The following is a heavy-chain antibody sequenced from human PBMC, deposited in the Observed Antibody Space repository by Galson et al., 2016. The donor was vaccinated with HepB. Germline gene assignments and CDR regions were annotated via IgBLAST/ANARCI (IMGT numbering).Heavy chain of an antibody. CDR3: ARLGSVVVVPAFDS. CDR2: GFHSGSS. J-gene: IGHJ4*02. D-gene: IGHD2-2*01. Sequence: ETLSLTCSVSGDSISNINYYWAWIRQPPGKGLEWIGSGFHSGSSFYNPSLRSRVSISVDTSKNHFSLKVTPMTAEDTALYYCARLGSVVVVPAFDSWGQGTLVTVSA. V-gene: IGHV4-39*02. CDR1: GDSISNINYY.